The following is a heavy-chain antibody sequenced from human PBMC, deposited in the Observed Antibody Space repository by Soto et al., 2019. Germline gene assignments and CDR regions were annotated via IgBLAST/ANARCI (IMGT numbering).Heavy chain of an antibody. V-gene: IGHV3-23*01. D-gene: IGHD4-17*01. CDR2: INGRGTST. CDR1: GFTFADYA. J-gene: IGHJ6*02. Sequence: VVSLRLSCTGSGFTFADYAMIWVRQAPGKGLEWVSAINGRGTSTDYADSLKGRFTISRDNSKNSLFLQMNSLRAEDTAVYYCARTPYDYFYYHPLDVWGQGTTVTVSS. CDR3: ARTPYDYFYYHPLDV.